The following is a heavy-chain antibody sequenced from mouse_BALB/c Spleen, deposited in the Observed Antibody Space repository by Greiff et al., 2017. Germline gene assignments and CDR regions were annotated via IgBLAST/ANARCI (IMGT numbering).Heavy chain of an antibody. CDR2: IAPGSGST. J-gene: IGHJ2*01. Sequence: DLVKPGASVKLSCKASGYTFTSYWINWIKQRPGQGLEWIGRIAPGSGSTYYNEMFKGKATLTVDTSSSTAYIQLSSLSSEDSAVYFCARGEDGYFDYWGQGTTLTVSS. V-gene: IGHV1S41*01. CDR1: GYTFTSYW. D-gene: IGHD2-3*01. CDR3: ARGEDGYFDY.